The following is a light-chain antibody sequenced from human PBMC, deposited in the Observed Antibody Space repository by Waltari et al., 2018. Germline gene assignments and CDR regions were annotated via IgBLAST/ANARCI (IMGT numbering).Light chain of an antibody. Sequence: DIQMTQSPSTLSASVGDRVTITCRASQNINSWLAWNQQRPGKAPRLLLYNASTLQSGVASRFSGSGSGTEFTLTSNSLQTDDFATYYCQQYSSYSSWTFGQGTQV. V-gene: IGKV1-5*03. J-gene: IGKJ1*01. CDR1: QNINSW. CDR3: QQYSSYSSWT. CDR2: NAS.